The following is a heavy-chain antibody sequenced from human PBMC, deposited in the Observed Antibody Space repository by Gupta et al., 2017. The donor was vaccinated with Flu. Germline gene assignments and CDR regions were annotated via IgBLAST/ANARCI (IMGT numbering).Heavy chain of an antibody. V-gene: IGHV4-34*01. CDR1: GGSFSGYY. Sequence: QVQLQQWGAGLLKPSETLSLTCAVYGGSFSGYYWSWIRQPPGKGLEWIGEINHSGSTNYNPSLKSRVTISVDTSKNQFSLKLSSVTAADTAVCYCARGYCSGGSCYSEVPYYFDYWGQGTLVTVSS. D-gene: IGHD2-15*01. J-gene: IGHJ4*02. CDR3: ARGYCSGGSCYSEVPYYFDY. CDR2: INHSGST.